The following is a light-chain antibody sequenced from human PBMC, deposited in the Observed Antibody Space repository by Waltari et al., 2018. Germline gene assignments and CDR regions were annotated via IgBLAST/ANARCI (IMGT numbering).Light chain of an antibody. Sequence: QSALTQPASVSGSPGQAITISCTGTSRDVGGHGVNLVSWYQQHPGKPPKLMIYEGNKRPSGVSSRFSGSKSGNTASLTISGLQAEDEADYYCCSYAGSDTWVFGGGTKLTVL. V-gene: IGLV2-23*01. CDR1: SRDVGGHGVNL. CDR2: EGN. CDR3: CSYAGSDTWV. J-gene: IGLJ3*02.